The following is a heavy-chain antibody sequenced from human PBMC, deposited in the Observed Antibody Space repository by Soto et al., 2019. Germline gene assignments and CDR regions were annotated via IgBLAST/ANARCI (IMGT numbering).Heavy chain of an antibody. V-gene: IGHV3-73*01. J-gene: IGHJ4*02. CDR3: TRLYCGGDCDFDS. CDR2: IRDKANSYAT. D-gene: IGHD2-21*02. CDR1: GFRFSTYG. Sequence: GGSLRLSCAASGFRFSTYGMHWVRQAPGKGLEWVGRIRDKANSYATAYTASVKGRFTISRDDSKNTAYLQMNSLKTEDTAVYYCTRLYCGGDCDFDSWGQGT.